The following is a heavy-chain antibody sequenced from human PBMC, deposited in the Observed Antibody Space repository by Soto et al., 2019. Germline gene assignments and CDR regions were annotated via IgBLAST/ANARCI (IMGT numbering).Heavy chain of an antibody. Sequence: SETLSLTCSVSDESLNSYKYYWCWILQPPGKVLEWIGSSYYRGNAYYNPSLQTRVTISLDKSKSQFSLKLNSVTAADSAVYFCASLEGLAQHSYYHDFWGPGALDTVSS. CDR1: DESLNSYKYY. V-gene: IGHV4-39*01. D-gene: IGHD1-1*01. J-gene: IGHJ4*01. CDR2: SYYRGNA. CDR3: ASLEGLAQHSYYHDF.